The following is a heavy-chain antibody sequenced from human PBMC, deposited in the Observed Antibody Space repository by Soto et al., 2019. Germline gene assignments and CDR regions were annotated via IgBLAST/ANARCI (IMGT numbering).Heavy chain of an antibody. CDR3: ARDLGKTSGRVIGY. Sequence: ASVKVSCKASWYTFTRHYMPWVRQAPGQGLEWMGWINPNSGGTNYAQKFQGWVTMTRDTSISTAYMELSRLRSDDTAVYYCARDLGKTSGRVIGYWGQGTLVTVSS. CDR2: INPNSGGT. V-gene: IGHV1-2*04. D-gene: IGHD3-9*01. CDR1: WYTFTRHY. J-gene: IGHJ4*02.